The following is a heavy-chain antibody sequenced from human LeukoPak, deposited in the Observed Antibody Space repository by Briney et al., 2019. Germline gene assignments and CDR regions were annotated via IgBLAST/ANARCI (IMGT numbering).Heavy chain of an antibody. V-gene: IGHV6-1*01. Sequence: SQTLSLTCAISGDSVSSNSAAWNWIRQSPSRGLEWLGRTYYRSKWCNDYAISVKSRIAITPDTSKNQFSLQLNSVTPEDTAVYYCARDILWRCLLSEFDYWGQGTLVTVSS. CDR1: GDSVSSNSAA. D-gene: IGHD2-21*02. J-gene: IGHJ4*02. CDR3: ARDILWRCLLSEFDY. CDR2: TYYRSKWCN.